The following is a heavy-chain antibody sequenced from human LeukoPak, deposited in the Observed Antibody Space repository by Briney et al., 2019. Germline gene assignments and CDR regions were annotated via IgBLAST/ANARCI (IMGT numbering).Heavy chain of an antibody. V-gene: IGHV3-30-3*01. CDR3: ARGGAVTGTTEHLRDYYYMDV. CDR1: GFTFSSYA. J-gene: IGHJ6*03. D-gene: IGHD1-7*01. Sequence: QPGRSLRLSCAASGFTFSSYAMHWVRQAPGKGLEWVAVISYDGSNKYYADSVKGRFTISRDNSKNTLYLQMNSLRAEDTAVYYCARGGAVTGTTEHLRDYYYMDVWGKGTTVTVSS. CDR2: ISYDGSNK.